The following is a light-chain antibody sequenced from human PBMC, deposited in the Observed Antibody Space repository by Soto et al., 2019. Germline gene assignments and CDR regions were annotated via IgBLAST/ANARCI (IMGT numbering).Light chain of an antibody. CDR1: QSVDNK. V-gene: IGKV3-15*01. CDR2: GVS. CDR3: LQYYGWPKT. Sequence: ERVMTXXPAALSVSLGERATLSCRASQSVDNKLAWYQFKPGQAPRLLIYGVSTRATGVPTRFRGSGSGTEFTLTIGSLQSEDFAVYYCLQYYGWPKTFGQGTEVEIK. J-gene: IGKJ1*01.